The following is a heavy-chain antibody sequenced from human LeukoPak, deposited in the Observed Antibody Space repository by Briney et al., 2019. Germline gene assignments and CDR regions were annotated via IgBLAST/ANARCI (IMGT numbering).Heavy chain of an antibody. CDR2: INPNSGGT. V-gene: IGHV1-2*02. CDR3: ARDVGYYGSGSYYHLDV. J-gene: IGHJ6*04. Sequence: GASVKVSCKASGYTFTGYYMHWVRQAPGQGLEWMGWINPNSGGTNYAQKIQGRVTMARDTSISTAYMELSRLRSDDTAVYYCARDVGYYGSGSYYHLDVWGKGTTVTVSS. CDR1: GYTFTGYY. D-gene: IGHD3-10*01.